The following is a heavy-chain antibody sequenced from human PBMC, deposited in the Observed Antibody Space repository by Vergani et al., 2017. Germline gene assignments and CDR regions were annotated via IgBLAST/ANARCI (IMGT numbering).Heavy chain of an antibody. J-gene: IGHJ5*02. D-gene: IGHD3-22*01. Sequence: QVQLVQSGAEVKKPGASVKVSCKASGYTFTSYGISWVRQAPGQGLEWMGGIIPIFGTANYAQKFQGRVTITADESTSTAYMELSSLRSEDTAVYYCASSSSGYRGELGPWGQGTLVTVSS. CDR1: GYTFTSYG. CDR2: IIPIFGTA. CDR3: ASSSSGYRGELGP. V-gene: IGHV1-69*13.